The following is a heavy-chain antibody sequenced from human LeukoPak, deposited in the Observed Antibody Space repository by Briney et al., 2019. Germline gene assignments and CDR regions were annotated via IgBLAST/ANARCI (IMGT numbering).Heavy chain of an antibody. J-gene: IGHJ4*02. V-gene: IGHV4-39*01. CDR1: GGSISSYY. CDR3: ARHGPGVVMGGFDY. CDR2: IYYSGST. D-gene: IGHD3-3*01. Sequence: SETLSLTCTVSGGSISSYYWGWIRQPPGKGLEWIGSIYYSGSTYYNPSLKSRVTISVDTSKNQFSLKLSSVTAADTAVYYCARHGPGVVMGGFDYWGQGTLVTVSS.